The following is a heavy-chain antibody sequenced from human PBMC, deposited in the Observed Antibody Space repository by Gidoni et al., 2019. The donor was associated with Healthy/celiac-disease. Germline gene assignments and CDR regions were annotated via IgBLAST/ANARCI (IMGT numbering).Heavy chain of an antibody. CDR1: GGTFSSYA. CDR3: ARSNYYGSSGYLDC. D-gene: IGHD3-22*01. V-gene: IGHV1-69*01. Sequence: QPQLVQSASEVKKPGSSVKVSCKASGGTFSSYAISWVRQAPGQGLEWMGGIIPIFGTANYAQKFQGRVTITADESTSTAYMELSSLRSEDTAVYYCARSNYYGSSGYLDCWGQGTLVTVSS. J-gene: IGHJ4*02. CDR2: IIPIFGTA.